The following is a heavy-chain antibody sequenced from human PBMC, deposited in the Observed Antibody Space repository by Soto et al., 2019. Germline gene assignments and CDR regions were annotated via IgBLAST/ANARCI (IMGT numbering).Heavy chain of an antibody. J-gene: IGHJ4*02. Sequence: QVQLVESGGGVVQPGRSLRLSCAASGFTFKNYAMHWVRQAPGKGLEWVAVISYDGSIEFYADSVKGRFTISRDDFKNTMLLQMGSLRVEDTAVYYCARGLREFDGRRPFGYWGQGTLVTVSS. V-gene: IGHV3-30-3*01. CDR3: ARGLREFDGRRPFGY. CDR2: ISYDGSIE. D-gene: IGHD3-9*01. CDR1: GFTFKNYA.